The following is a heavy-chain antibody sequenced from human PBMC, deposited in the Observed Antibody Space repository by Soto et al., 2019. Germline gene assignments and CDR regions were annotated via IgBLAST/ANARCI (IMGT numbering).Heavy chain of an antibody. D-gene: IGHD2-15*01. V-gene: IGHV3-74*01. CDR3: ERNQDTYGQAVFAS. CDR1: GFTLSSRW. J-gene: IGHJ4*02. CDR2: IKTDGTST. Sequence: EVQLVESGGGLVQPGGSLRLSCAASGFTLSSRWLHWVRQAPGKGLVWVSRIKTDGTSTSYADSVKGRFTISRDNANNTLNRQISSLRAEDTGMYYCERNQDTYGQAVFASWGQGTLVTVS.